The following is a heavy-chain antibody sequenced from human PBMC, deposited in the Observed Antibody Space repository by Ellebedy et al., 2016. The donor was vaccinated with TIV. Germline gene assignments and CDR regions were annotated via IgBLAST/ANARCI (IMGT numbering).Heavy chain of an antibody. V-gene: IGHV1-2*02. J-gene: IGHJ6*02. CDR2: INPNSGGT. D-gene: IGHD3-10*01. Sequence: ASVKVSXKASGYTFTGYYMHWVRQAPGQGLEWMGWINPNSGGTNYAQKFQGRVTMTRDTSISTAYMELSRLRSDDTAVYYCASGSGSYYDPYYYGMDVWGQGTTVTVSS. CDR3: ASGSGSYYDPYYYGMDV. CDR1: GYTFTGYY.